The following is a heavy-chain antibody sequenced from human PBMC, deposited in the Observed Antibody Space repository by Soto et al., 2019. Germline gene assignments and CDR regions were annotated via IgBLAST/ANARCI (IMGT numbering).Heavy chain of an antibody. V-gene: IGHV3-15*01. CDR2: IRSNADGGTV. J-gene: IGHJ6*02. D-gene: IGHD3-10*01. Sequence: DVQLVESGGGLVKPGGSLRRSCRTSGFTFSKAWMRWVRQAPGQGLEWVGRIRSNADGGTVEYAAPVKGRFIISRDDSTNTLYLQMNRLYTEDTGVYYWTAAGVRGVVMSGMDVWGQGTAVTVSS. CDR3: TAAGVRGVVMSGMDV. CDR1: GFTFSKAW.